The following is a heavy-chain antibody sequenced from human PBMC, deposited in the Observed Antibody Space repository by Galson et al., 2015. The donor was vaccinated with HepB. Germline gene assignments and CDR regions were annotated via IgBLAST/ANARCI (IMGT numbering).Heavy chain of an antibody. V-gene: IGHV3-30*18. Sequence: LRLSCAASGFTFSSHGMHWVRPAPGKGLEWVAVISYDGSNKYYADSVKGRFTISRDNSKNTLYLQMNSLRAEDTAVYYCAKDLGRYCSSTSCYPFDYWGQGTLVTVSS. CDR2: ISYDGSNK. CDR1: GFTFSSHG. CDR3: AKDLGRYCSSTSCYPFDY. J-gene: IGHJ4*02. D-gene: IGHD2-2*01.